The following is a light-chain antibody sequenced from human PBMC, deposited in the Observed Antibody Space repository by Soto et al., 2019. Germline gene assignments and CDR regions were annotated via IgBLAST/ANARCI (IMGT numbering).Light chain of an antibody. CDR2: AAS. CDR1: QSVTSRH. Sequence: EIVLTQSPGTLSLSPGERVTLSCRASQSVTSRHLAWYQQKPGQAPRLLIFAASGRPPTIPSRFSGSGSGTEFTLTISSLQPDDFATYYCQQYNSYPWTFGQGTKVEIK. CDR3: QQYNSYPWT. J-gene: IGKJ1*01. V-gene: IGKV3-20*01.